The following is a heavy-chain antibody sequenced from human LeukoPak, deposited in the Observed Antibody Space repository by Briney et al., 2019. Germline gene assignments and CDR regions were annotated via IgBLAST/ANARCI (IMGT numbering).Heavy chain of an antibody. V-gene: IGHV1-3*01. CDR1: GYTFTSYA. CDR2: INAGNGNT. J-gene: IGHJ4*02. D-gene: IGHD2-2*01. CDR3: ARDHFCSSTSCYRELGY. Sequence: GASVKVSCKASGYTFTSYAMHWVRQAPGQRLEWMGWINAGNGNTKYSQKFQGRVTITRDTSASTAYMELSSLRSEDTAVYYCARDHFCSSTSCYRELGYWGQGTLVTVSS.